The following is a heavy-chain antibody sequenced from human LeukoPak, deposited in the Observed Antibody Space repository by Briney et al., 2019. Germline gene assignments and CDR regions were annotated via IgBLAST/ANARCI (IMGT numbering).Heavy chain of an antibody. CDR1: GVSVTQSD. CDR3: ARDRAGSKPWVEFHP. Sequence: GGSLRLSCAISGVSVTQSDMSWVRQAPGRGREWVSLIYTDGAAHYADFVKGRFTISRVNSRNTVYLQMNSLRPDDTGVYFCARDRAGSKPWVEFHPWGQGTRVTVSS. V-gene: IGHV3-66*02. CDR2: IYTDGAA. J-gene: IGHJ5*02. D-gene: IGHD3-10*01.